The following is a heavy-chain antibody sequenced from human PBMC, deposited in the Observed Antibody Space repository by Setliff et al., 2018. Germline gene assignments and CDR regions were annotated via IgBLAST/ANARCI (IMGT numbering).Heavy chain of an antibody. CDR2: INTNTGNP. D-gene: IGHD3-10*01. Sequence: GASVKVSCKASGYTFRSYAMNWVRQAPGQGLEWMGWINTNTGNPTYAQGFTGRFVFSLDTSVSTTYLQISSLKAEDTAVYYCARGTDYHGSGSYWAKDVWGKGTTVTVSS. CDR1: GYTFRSYA. V-gene: IGHV7-4-1*02. CDR3: ARGTDYHGSGSYWAKDV. J-gene: IGHJ6*04.